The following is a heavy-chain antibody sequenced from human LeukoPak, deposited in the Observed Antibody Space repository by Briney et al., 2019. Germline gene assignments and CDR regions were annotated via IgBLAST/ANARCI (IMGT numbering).Heavy chain of an antibody. D-gene: IGHD5-24*01. V-gene: IGHV3-23*01. Sequence: PGGSLRLSCAASGFTFSSYAMSWVRQAPGKGLEWVSAIGGSGGSTYYADSVKGRFTISRDNSKNTLYLQMNSLRAEDTAVYYCAKGETVEMATMGGDYWGQGTLVTVSS. CDR3: AKGETVEMATMGGDY. J-gene: IGHJ4*02. CDR2: IGGSGGST. CDR1: GFTFSSYA.